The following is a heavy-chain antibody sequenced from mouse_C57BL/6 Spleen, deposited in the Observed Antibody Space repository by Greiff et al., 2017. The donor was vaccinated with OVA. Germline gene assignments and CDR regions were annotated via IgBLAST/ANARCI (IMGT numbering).Heavy chain of an antibody. Sequence: VKLMESGAELVRPGASVTLSCKASGYTFTDYEMHWVKQTPVHGLEWIGAIDPETGGTAYNQKFKGKAILTADKSSSTAYMELRSLTSEDSAVYYCTSTTVVASYYFDYWGQGTTLTVSS. CDR1: GYTFTDYE. J-gene: IGHJ2*01. V-gene: IGHV1-15*01. CDR2: IDPETGGT. D-gene: IGHD1-1*01. CDR3: TSTTVVASYYFDY.